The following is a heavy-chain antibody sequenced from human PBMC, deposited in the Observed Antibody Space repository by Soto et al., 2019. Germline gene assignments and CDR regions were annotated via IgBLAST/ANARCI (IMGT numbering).Heavy chain of an antibody. J-gene: IGHJ3*02. CDR2: INAGNGNT. D-gene: IGHD2-2*01. V-gene: IGHV1-3*01. CDR3: AKIGYCSSTSCQGDAFDI. Sequence: QVQLVQSGAEVKKPGASVKVSCKASGYTFTSYAMHWVRQAPGQRLEWMGWINAGNGNTKYSQKFQGRVTITRDTSASTAYMELSSLRSEDTAVYYCAKIGYCSSTSCQGDAFDIWGQGTIVTVSS. CDR1: GYTFTSYA.